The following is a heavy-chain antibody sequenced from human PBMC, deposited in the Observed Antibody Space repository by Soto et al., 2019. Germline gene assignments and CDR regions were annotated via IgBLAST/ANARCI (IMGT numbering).Heavy chain of an antibody. J-gene: IGHJ6*02. CDR1: GYIFTNFG. V-gene: IGHV1-18*04. CDR3: AREAAIPS. D-gene: IGHD2-21*02. Sequence: QVQLMQSAAEVKKPGASVKVSCKAAGYIFTNFGISWVRQAPGQGLEWMGWITPYNGHTNHAQKFQDRLTMTTDTSTSTVYMELRSLRSDATAVYYCAREAAIPSWGQGTTVTVSS. CDR2: ITPYNGHT.